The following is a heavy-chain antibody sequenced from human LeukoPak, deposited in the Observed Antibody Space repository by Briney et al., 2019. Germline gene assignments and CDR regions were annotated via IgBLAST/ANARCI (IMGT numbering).Heavy chain of an antibody. D-gene: IGHD6-19*01. J-gene: IGHJ4*02. V-gene: IGHV3-9*01. Sequence: GRSLRLSCAASGFTFDDYAMHWVRQAPGKGLEWVSGISWNSGSIGYADSVKGRFTISRDNAKNSLYLQMNSLRAEDTALYYCAKKVSSGWYYFDYWGQGTLVTVSS. CDR1: GFTFDDYA. CDR3: AKKVSSGWYYFDY. CDR2: ISWNSGSI.